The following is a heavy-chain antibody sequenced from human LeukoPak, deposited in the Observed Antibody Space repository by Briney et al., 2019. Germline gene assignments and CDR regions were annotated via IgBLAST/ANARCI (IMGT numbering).Heavy chain of an antibody. J-gene: IGHJ4*02. CDR1: GFTFSTYA. D-gene: IGHD6-13*01. V-gene: IGHV3-23*01. CDR2: ISGSGGST. CDR3: ARDAAAAGSRFDY. Sequence: GGSLRLSCAASGFTFSTYAMSWVRQAPGKGLEWVSAISGSGGSTYYADSVKGRFTISRDNSKNTLYLQMNSLRAEDTAVYYCARDAAAAGSRFDYWGQGTLVTVSS.